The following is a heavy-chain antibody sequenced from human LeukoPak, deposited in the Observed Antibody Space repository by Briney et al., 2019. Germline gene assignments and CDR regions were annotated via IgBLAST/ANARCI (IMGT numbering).Heavy chain of an antibody. CDR2: IYYSGST. Sequence: SETLSLTCTVSGGSISSSSYYWGWIRQPPGKGLEGIGSIYYSGSTYYNPSLKSRVTTSVDTSKNQSSLKLSSVTAADTAVYYCARPTGGGGSCFDYWGQGTLVTLSS. CDR1: GGSISSSSYY. V-gene: IGHV4-39*01. J-gene: IGHJ4*02. CDR3: ARPTGGGGSCFDY. D-gene: IGHD2-15*01.